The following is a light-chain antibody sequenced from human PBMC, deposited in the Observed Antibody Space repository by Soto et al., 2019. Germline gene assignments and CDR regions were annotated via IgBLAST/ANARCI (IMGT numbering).Light chain of an antibody. CDR2: DAS. V-gene: IGKV1-5*01. CDR3: QQFGT. CDR1: QSINTW. J-gene: IGKJ1*01. Sequence: DIQMTQSPSTLSASVGDRVTITCRASQSINTWLAWYQQKPGKAPKLLIYDASSLESWVPSRFSGSGSGTEFTLTISSLQPDDFATYYCQQFGTFGQGTKVEIQ.